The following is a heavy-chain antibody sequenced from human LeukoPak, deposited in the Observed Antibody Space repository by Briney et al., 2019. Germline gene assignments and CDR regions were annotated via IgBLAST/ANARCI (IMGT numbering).Heavy chain of an antibody. J-gene: IGHJ4*02. V-gene: IGHV2-5*01. Sequence: SGPTLVNPTQTLTLTCTFSGFSLSTSGVGVGWIRQPPGKALEWLSLIYWNDDKRYSPSLKSRLTITKDTSKNQVALTMTNVDPVDTATYYCAHSNTIYYDTSGHCDYWGQGTLVTVSS. CDR3: AHSNTIYYDTSGHCDY. D-gene: IGHD3-22*01. CDR2: IYWNDDK. CDR1: GFSLSTSGVG.